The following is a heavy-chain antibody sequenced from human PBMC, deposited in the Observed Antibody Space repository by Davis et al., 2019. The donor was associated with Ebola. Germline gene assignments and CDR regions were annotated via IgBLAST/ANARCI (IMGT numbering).Heavy chain of an antibody. V-gene: IGHV4-59*08. J-gene: IGHJ3*02. D-gene: IGHD3-22*01. CDR3: ASTYYYDSSGYNRGAFDI. CDR1: GGSISSYY. CDR2: IYYSGST. Sequence: GSLRLSCTVSGGSISSYYWSWIRQPPGKGLEWIGYIYYSGSTNYNPSLKSRVTISVDTSKNQFSLKLSSVTAADTAVYYCASTYYYDSSGYNRGAFDIWGQGTMVTVSS.